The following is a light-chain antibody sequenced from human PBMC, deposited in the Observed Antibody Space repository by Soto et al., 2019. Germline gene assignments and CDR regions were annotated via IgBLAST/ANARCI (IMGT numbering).Light chain of an antibody. CDR2: GAS. Sequence: DIQMTQSPSSLSASVEDRVTITCRASQTIKSYLNWYQHKPGKAPQLLISGASSLQGGVPSRFSGSASGPEFILTISSLQPEDIATYYCQQCYTTPYTFGQGTKL. CDR3: QQCYTTPYT. CDR1: QTIKSY. J-gene: IGKJ2*01. V-gene: IGKV1-39*01.